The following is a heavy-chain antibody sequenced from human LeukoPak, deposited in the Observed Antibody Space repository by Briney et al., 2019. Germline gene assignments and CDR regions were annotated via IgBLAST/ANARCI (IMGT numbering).Heavy chain of an antibody. J-gene: IGHJ4*02. D-gene: IGHD3-9*01. CDR3: AKDWEEQYYDILTGTPSAPFDY. CDR2: ISGSGGST. V-gene: IGHV3-23*01. Sequence: PGGSLRLSCAAPGFTFSSYAMSWVRQAPGQGLEWVSAISGSGGSTYYADSGKGRFTISRNNSKNTLYLQMNSLRAEDTAVYYCAKDWEEQYYDILTGTPSAPFDYWGQGTLVTVSS. CDR1: GFTFSSYA.